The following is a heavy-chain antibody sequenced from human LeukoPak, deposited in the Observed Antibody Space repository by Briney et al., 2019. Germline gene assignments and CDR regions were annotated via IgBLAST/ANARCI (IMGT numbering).Heavy chain of an antibody. V-gene: IGHV1-69*05. J-gene: IGHJ1*01. CDR1: GYTFTSYG. CDR2: IIPIFGTA. Sequence: SVKVSCKASGYTFTSYGISWVRQAPGQGLEWMGRIIPIFGTANYAQKFQGRVTITTDESTSTAYMELSSLRSEDTAVYYCARGQDYYDSSALQHWGQGTLVTVSS. CDR3: ARGQDYYDSSALQH. D-gene: IGHD3-22*01.